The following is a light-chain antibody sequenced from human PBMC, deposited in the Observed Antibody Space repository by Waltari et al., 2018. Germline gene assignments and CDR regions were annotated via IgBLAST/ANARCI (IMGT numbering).Light chain of an antibody. J-gene: IGLJ3*02. CDR3: ATWDGSLTAWV. Sequence: QSVLTQPPSASGTPGQRVTISCSGGTSNIGRHYVYWYQQSPGTAPKLPVYRNNERPSGVPDRISGSKSGTSASLAISGLRSEDEADYYCATWDGSLTAWVFGGGTKLTVL. V-gene: IGLV1-47*01. CDR1: TSNIGRHY. CDR2: RNN.